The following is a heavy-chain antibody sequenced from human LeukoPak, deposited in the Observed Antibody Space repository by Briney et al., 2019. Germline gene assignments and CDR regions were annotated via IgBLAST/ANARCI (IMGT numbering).Heavy chain of an antibody. V-gene: IGHV1-69*13. CDR2: IIPIFGTA. D-gene: IGHD5-12*01. CDR3: ARDHRGYSGYDHYYYYYGMDV. CDR1: GGTFSSCA. Sequence: SVKVSCKASGGTFSSCAISWVRQAPGQWLEWMGGIIPIFGTANYAQKFQGRVTITADESTSTAYMELSSLRSEDTAVYYCARDHRGYSGYDHYYYYYGMDVWGQGTTVTVS. J-gene: IGHJ6*02.